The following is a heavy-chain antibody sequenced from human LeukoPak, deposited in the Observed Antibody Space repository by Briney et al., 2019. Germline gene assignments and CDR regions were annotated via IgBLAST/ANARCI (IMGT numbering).Heavy chain of an antibody. D-gene: IGHD3-22*01. CDR1: GGSISSYY. V-gene: IGHV4-59*01. CDR3: ARAGGYDSSGYYYSGSLTRFAFYYYYGMDG. CDR2: IYYSGST. J-gene: IGHJ6*02. Sequence: SETLSLTCTVSGGSISSYYWSWIRQPPGKGLEWIGYIYYSGSTNYDPSLKSRVTISVDTSKNQFSLKLSSVTAADTAVYYCARAGGYDSSGYYYSGSLTRFAFYYYYGMDGWGQGTTVTVSS.